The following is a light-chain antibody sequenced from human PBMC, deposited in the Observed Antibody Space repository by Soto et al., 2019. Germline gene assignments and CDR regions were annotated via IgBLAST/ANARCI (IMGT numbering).Light chain of an antibody. V-gene: IGKV2-28*01. Sequence: DIVMTQSPLSLPVTPGEPASISWRSSQSLLHSNGYNYLDWYLQKPGQSPQLLIYLGSNRASGVPDRFSGSASGTDFTLKISRVEAEDVGVYYCMQALQTPNTFGQGTKLEIK. CDR3: MQALQTPNT. CDR2: LGS. CDR1: QSLLHSNGYNY. J-gene: IGKJ2*01.